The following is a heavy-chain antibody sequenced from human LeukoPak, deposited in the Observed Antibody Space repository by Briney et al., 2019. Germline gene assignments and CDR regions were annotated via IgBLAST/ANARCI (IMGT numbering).Heavy chain of an antibody. CDR1: GYTFTSYG. V-gene: IGHV1-18*01. Sequence: ASVKVSCKASGYTFTSYGISWVRHAPGQGLEWMGWISAYNSNSNYAQKLQDRVTMTTDTSTSTAYMELRSLRSDDTAVYYCARARETAVVGLRWQKYGMDLWGQGTTVTVSS. J-gene: IGHJ6*02. D-gene: IGHD5-18*01. CDR2: ISAYNSNS. CDR3: ARARETAVVGLRWQKYGMDL.